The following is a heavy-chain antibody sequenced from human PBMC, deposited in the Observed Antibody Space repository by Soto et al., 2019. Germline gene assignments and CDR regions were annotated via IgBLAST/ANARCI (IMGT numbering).Heavy chain of an antibody. CDR2: IYYSGST. D-gene: IGHD5-18*01. J-gene: IGHJ5*02. CDR3: ARHWDTAMVTWFDP. V-gene: IGHV4-39*01. Sequence: QLQLQESGPGLVKPSETLSLTCTVSGGSISSSSYYWGWIRQPPGKGLEWIGSIYYSGSTYYNPSLKSRVTISVDTSKNQFSLKLSSVTAADTAVYYCARHWDTAMVTWFDPWGQGTLVTVSS. CDR1: GGSISSSSYY.